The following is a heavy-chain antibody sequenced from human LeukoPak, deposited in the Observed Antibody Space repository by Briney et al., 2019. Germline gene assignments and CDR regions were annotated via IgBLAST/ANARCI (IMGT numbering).Heavy chain of an antibody. CDR1: GYTFTGFY. CDR3: ARLFIAVVGHDPDFEN. V-gene: IGHV1-2*02. CDR2: INPNSGDT. Sequence: GASVKVSCKASGYTFTGFYMHWARQAPGQGLEWMGWINPNSGDTNYAQKFQGRVTMTRDTSNSTAYMELSRLKSDDTAVFYCARLFIAVVGHDPDFENWGQGTLVTVSS. J-gene: IGHJ4*02. D-gene: IGHD6-19*01.